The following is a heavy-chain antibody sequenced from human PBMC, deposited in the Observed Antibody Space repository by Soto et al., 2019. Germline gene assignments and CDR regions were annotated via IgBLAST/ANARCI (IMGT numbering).Heavy chain of an antibody. J-gene: IGHJ4*02. CDR1: GFTFSNYA. D-gene: IGHD5-12*01. CDR3: VKDFRVGYDWTHD. CDR2: ILGSGGPT. Sequence: DVQLLESGGTLVQPGGPLRLSCAASGFTFSNYALGWFRQAPGKGLEWVSLILGSGGPTNYPDSVNGRFTVSRDNSKNILLLQMNSLRAEDTAFYYCVKDFRVGYDWTHDWGQGTLVTVSS. V-gene: IGHV3-23*01.